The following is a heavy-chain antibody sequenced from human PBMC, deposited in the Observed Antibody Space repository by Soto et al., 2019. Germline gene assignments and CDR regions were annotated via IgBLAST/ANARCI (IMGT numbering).Heavy chain of an antibody. CDR1: GGFVSSGSYY. J-gene: IGHJ3*02. CDR2: MSHSGGT. CDR3: ARVERGTASTVVDAFDI. Sequence: QVQLQQWGAGLLKPSEILSLTCAVYGGFVSSGSYYWSWIRQPPGKGLEWIGEMSHSGGTHFNPSLRSEVTISIHTSKNQFSLKMSSVTSADTALYYCARVERGTASTVVDAFDIWGPGTMVTVSS. V-gene: IGHV4-34*01. D-gene: IGHD2-21*02.